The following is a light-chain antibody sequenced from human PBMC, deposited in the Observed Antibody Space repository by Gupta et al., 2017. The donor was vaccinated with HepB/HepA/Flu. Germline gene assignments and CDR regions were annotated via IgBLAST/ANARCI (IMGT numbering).Light chain of an antibody. CDR1: SVNIGSNT. J-gene: IGLJ3*02. CDR2: SNT. V-gene: IGLV1-44*01. Sequence: SVLTQPPSASGTPGPRVTISCSGSSVNIGSNTVNWYQHFPGPAPKLLIHSNTQRPAGDPARFSGSKYGTAAVLVSSRLQAEDEAGYYCTTWDDSLRGRLLGGGTKLNVL. CDR3: TTWDDSLRGRL.